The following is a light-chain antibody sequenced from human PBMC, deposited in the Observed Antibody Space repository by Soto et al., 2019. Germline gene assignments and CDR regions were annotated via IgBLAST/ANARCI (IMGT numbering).Light chain of an antibody. CDR3: SSYAGSNNVL. CDR2: EVN. J-gene: IGLJ2*01. V-gene: IGLV2-8*01. Sequence: QSALTQPPSASGSPGQSVTISCTGASSDVGAYKYVSWYQQHPGKAPKLMIYEVNKRPSGVPDRFSGSKSGNTASLTVSGLQAEDEADYYCSSYAGSNNVLFGGGTKLTVL. CDR1: SSDVGAYKY.